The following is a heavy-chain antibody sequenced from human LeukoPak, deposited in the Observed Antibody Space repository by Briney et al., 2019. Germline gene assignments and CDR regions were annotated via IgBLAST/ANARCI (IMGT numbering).Heavy chain of an antibody. D-gene: IGHD3-10*01. Sequence: PGGSLRLSCAASGFTFSSYGMSWVRQAPGKGLEWVSAISGSGGSTYYADSVKGRFTISRDNAKNSLYLQMNSLRAEDTAVYYCARVGWFGELLHYFDYWGQGTLVTVSS. J-gene: IGHJ4*02. V-gene: IGHV3-23*01. CDR2: ISGSGGST. CDR1: GFTFSSYG. CDR3: ARVGWFGELLHYFDY.